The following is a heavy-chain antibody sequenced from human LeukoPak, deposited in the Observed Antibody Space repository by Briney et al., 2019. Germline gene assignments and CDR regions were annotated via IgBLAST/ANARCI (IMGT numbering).Heavy chain of an antibody. CDR2: IYYSGST. CDR1: GGSIISGDYY. CDR3: ARTDYYGDYVNWFDP. D-gene: IGHD4-17*01. Sequence: PSQTLSLTCTVSGGSIISGDYYWSWIRQPPGKGLEWIGYIYYSGSTYYNPSLKSRVTISVDTSKNQFSLKLSSATAADTAVYYCARTDYYGDYVNWFDPWGQGTLVTVSS. J-gene: IGHJ5*02. V-gene: IGHV4-30-4*01.